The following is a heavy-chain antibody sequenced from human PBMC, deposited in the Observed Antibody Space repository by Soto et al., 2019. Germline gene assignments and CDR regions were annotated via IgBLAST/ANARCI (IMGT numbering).Heavy chain of an antibody. J-gene: IGHJ3*02. D-gene: IGHD6-6*01. CDR1: GGTLSSYT. Sequence: QVQLVQSGAEMKKPGSSVKVSCKASGGTLSSYTINWVRQAPGQGLEWMGGITPIFDTANYAQKFQGRVTITADESTNTAYMELSSLRSDDTAVYYCASTHYDSSSFLDPWAADPFDIWGQGTMVTVSS. V-gene: IGHV1-69*01. CDR2: ITPIFDTA. CDR3: ASTHYDSSSFLDPWAADPFDI.